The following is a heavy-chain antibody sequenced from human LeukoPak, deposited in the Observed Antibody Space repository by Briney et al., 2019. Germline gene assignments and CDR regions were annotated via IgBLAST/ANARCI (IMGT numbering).Heavy chain of an antibody. CDR1: GFTFSSYA. CDR3: AKIRYGGDSGLDY. CDR2: IGGSGGIT. J-gene: IGHJ4*02. Sequence: PGGSLRLSCAASGFTFSSYAMNWVRQAPGKGLEWVSLIGGSGGITYYADSVKGRFTISRDNSKNTLYPQMNSLRAGDTAVYYCAKIRYGGDSGLDYWGQGTLVTVSS. D-gene: IGHD2-21*01. V-gene: IGHV3-23*01.